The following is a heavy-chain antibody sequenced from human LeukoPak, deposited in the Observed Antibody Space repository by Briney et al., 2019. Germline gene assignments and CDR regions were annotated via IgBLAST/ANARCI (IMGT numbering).Heavy chain of an antibody. V-gene: IGHV1-69*01. D-gene: IGHD1-26*01. CDR2: IIPIFGTA. CDR1: GGTFSSYA. Sequence: SVKVSCKASGGTFSSYAISWVRQAPGQGLEWIGGIIPIFGTANYAQKFQGRVTITADESTSTAYMELSSLRSEDTAVYYCARDLLEVGATERNWFDPWGQGTLVTVSS. J-gene: IGHJ5*02. CDR3: ARDLLEVGATERNWFDP.